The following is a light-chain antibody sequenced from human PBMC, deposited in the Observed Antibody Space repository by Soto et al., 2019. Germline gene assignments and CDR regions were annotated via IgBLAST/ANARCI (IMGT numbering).Light chain of an antibody. Sequence: EMVMTQSPATLSVSPGERVTLSCRASQSVFSKLAWYQQRPGQAPTLLIFDASARAPGIPARFSGSGSGTEFTLTSNSLQSEDYGVYYCMQYNKWPPRTFGQGTKVEIK. CDR3: MQYNKWPPRT. J-gene: IGKJ1*01. CDR1: QSVFSK. CDR2: DAS. V-gene: IGKV3-15*01.